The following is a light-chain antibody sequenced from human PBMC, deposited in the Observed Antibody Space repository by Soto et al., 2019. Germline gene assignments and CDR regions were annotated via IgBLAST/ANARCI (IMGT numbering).Light chain of an antibody. V-gene: IGKV1-5*01. J-gene: IGKJ2*01. Sequence: DIQMTQSPSTLSASVGDRVTITCRASQSISSWLAWYQQKPGKAPKLLIYDASSLESGVPSRFSGGGSGTDFTLTISSLQPDDFAAYYCQQYNYYPYTFGQGTKLEIK. CDR3: QQYNYYPYT. CDR1: QSISSW. CDR2: DAS.